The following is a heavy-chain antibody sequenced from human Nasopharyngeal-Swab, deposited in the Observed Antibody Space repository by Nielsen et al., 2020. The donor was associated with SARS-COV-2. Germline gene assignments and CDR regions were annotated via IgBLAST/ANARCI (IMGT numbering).Heavy chain of an antibody. Sequence: ASVKVSCEASGYTFTSYGISWVRQAPGQGLEWMGWISAYNGNTNYAQKLQGRVTMTTDTSTSTAYMELRSLRSDDTAVYYCARIPYCSSTSCYAVRGGNYYYYYGMDVWGQGTTVTVSS. CDR3: ARIPYCSSTSCYAVRGGNYYYYYGMDV. CDR1: GYTFTSYG. D-gene: IGHD2-2*01. J-gene: IGHJ6*02. CDR2: ISAYNGNT. V-gene: IGHV1-18*01.